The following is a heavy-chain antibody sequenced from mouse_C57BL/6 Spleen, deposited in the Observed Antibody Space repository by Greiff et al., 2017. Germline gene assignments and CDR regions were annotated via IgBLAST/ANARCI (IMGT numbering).Heavy chain of an antibody. CDR3: ARGDYGGFAY. V-gene: IGHV14-2*01. Sequence: VQLQQSGAELVKPGASVKLSCTASGFNIKDYYMHWVKQRTEQGLEWIGRIDPAAGETKYAPKFQGKAPIKANTSSNTAYLQLSSLTSEDAAVYYGARGDYGGFAYWGQGTLVTVSA. J-gene: IGHJ3*01. CDR2: IDPAAGET. CDR1: GFNIKDYY. D-gene: IGHD1-1*02.